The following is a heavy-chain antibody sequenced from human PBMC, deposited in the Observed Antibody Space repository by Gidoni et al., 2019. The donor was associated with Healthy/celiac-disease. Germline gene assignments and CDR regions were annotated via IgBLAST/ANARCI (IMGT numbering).Heavy chain of an antibody. CDR2: INWDGGST. CDR3: ARDGLLWFGEAYYYYGMDV. V-gene: IGHV3-20*01. Sequence: EVQLVESGGGVVRPGGSLRLSCAASGCTFDDYGMSWVRQAPGKGLEWVSGINWDGGSTGYADSVKGRFTISRDNAKNSLYLQMNSLRADDTSLYHCARDGLLWFGEAYYYYGMDVWGQGTTVTVSS. J-gene: IGHJ6*02. CDR1: GCTFDDYG. D-gene: IGHD3-10*01.